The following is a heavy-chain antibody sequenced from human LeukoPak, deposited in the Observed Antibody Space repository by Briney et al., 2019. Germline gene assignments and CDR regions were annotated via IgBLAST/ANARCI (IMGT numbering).Heavy chain of an antibody. CDR2: IIPIFGTA. CDR1: GGTFSSYA. J-gene: IGHJ2*01. V-gene: IGHV1-69*01. CDR3: ARGGNPYWYFDL. Sequence: GSSVKVSCKASGGTFSSYAISWVRQAPGQGLVWMGGIIPIFGTANYAQKFQGRVTITADESTSTAYMELSSLRYEHTAVYSCARGGNPYWYFDLWGRGTLVTVSS. D-gene: IGHD4-23*01.